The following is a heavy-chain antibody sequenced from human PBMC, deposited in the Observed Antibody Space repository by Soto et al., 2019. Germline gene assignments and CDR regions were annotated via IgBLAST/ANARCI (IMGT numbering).Heavy chain of an antibody. CDR3: ARNIVVVPAAIYYYYYMDV. V-gene: IGHV4-34*01. D-gene: IGHD2-2*01. Sequence: QVQLQQWGAGLLKPSETLSLTCAVYGGSFSGYYWSWIRQPPGKGLEWIGEINHSGSTNYNPSLKSRVTISVDTSKKQLSLKLSSVTAADTAVYYCARNIVVVPAAIYYYYYMDVWGKGTTVTVSS. J-gene: IGHJ6*03. CDR2: INHSGST. CDR1: GGSFSGYY.